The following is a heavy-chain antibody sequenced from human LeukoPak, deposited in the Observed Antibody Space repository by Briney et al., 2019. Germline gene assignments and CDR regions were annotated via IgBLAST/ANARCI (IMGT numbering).Heavy chain of an antibody. CDR3: ARVIAAPPEYYFDY. V-gene: IGHV3-7*01. J-gene: IGHJ4*02. CDR1: GFTFSSYW. D-gene: IGHD6-6*01. CDR2: IKQDGSEK. Sequence: GGFLRLSCAATGFTFSSYWLSWVRQAPGKGLEWVANIKQDGSEKYYVDSVKGRFTISRDNAKNSLYLQMNSLRAEDTAVYYCARVIAAPPEYYFDYWGQGTLVTASS.